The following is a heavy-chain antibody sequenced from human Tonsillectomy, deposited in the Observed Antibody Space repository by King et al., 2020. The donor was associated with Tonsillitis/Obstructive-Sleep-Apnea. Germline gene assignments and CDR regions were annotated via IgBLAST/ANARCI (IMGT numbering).Heavy chain of an antibody. J-gene: IGHJ5*02. D-gene: IGHD3-3*01. Sequence: VQLVESGAEVKKPGSSVKVSCKASVGTFSSYGISWVRQAPGQGLEWMGQIIPIFDTTNYAQKFQVRVTISADEFTSTAYMELSSLRTEDTAVYYCAGDGYDDFVNWFDPWGQGTLVTVSS. CDR1: VGTFSSYG. CDR2: IIPIFDTT. CDR3: AGDGYDDFVNWFDP. V-gene: IGHV1-69*01.